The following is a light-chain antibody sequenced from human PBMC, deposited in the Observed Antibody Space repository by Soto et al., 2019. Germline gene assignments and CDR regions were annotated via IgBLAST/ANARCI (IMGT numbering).Light chain of an antibody. CDR3: QSYDRGLSGSGV. CDR2: GNS. V-gene: IGLV1-40*01. Sequence: QAVLTQPPSVSGAPGQRVTISCTGSSSNIGSYYDVHWYQQFPGTAPKLLIYGNSNRPSGVPDRFSGSKSGTSASLAITGLQAEDEADYYCQSYDRGLSGSGVFGGGTKVTVL. J-gene: IGLJ2*01. CDR1: SSNIGSYYD.